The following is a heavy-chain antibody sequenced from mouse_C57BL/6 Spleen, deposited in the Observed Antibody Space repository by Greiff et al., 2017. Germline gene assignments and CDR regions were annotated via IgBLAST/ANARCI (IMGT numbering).Heavy chain of an antibody. D-gene: IGHD2-1*01. CDR2: IYPGGGST. J-gene: IGHJ4*01. Sequence: QVQLQQSGAELVRPGTSVKMSCKASGYTFTNYWIGWAKQRPGHGLEWIGDIYPGGGSTNYNEKFKGKATLTADKSSSTAYMQFSILTSEYSAFYCWARSLYGNFAMDYWGHGASVTVAS. V-gene: IGHV1-63*01. CDR1: GYTFTNYW. CDR3: ARSLYGNFAMDY.